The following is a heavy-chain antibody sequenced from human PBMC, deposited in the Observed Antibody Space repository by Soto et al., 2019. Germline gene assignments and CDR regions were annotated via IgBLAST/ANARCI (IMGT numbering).Heavy chain of an antibody. Sequence: QVQLQESGPGLVKPSQTLSLTCNVSGGPINSPDYYWSWIRQSPGKGLEWIGYLYFNGGTQYNPSHRTRVSMSLDTSKKHFYLKMRSVTAADTAVYYCARGISKYSSWYEPHTWFDAWGQGALVTVSS. J-gene: IGHJ5*02. CDR3: ARGISKYSSWYEPHTWFDA. CDR2: LYFNGGT. D-gene: IGHD6-13*01. V-gene: IGHV4-30-4*01. CDR1: GGPINSPDYY.